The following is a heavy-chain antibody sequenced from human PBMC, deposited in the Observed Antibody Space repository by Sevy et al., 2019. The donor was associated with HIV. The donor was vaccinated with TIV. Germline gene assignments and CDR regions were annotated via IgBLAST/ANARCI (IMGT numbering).Heavy chain of an antibody. D-gene: IGHD3-3*01. CDR1: GFTFSTYA. V-gene: IGHV3-23*01. CDR3: ARGNRFPNGWWFDP. J-gene: IGHJ5*02. Sequence: GGSLRLSCAASGFTFSTYAMSWVRQAPGKGLEWVSAISGSGGSTYYADSLKGRFTIFRDNSKNTLSLQMNSLRAEDTAVYYCARGNRFPNGWWFDPWGQGTLVTVSS. CDR2: ISGSGGST.